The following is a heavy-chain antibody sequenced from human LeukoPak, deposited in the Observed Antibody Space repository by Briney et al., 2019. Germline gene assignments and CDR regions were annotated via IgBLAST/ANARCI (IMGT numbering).Heavy chain of an antibody. V-gene: IGHV3-15*01. J-gene: IGHJ4*02. D-gene: IGHD6-13*01. CDR1: GFTFSEAW. CDR3: KTDVRWDPAGY. CDR2: IKSKSDGATI. Sequence: TGGSLRLSCAASGFTFSEAWMSWVRQAPGKGLEWVCRIKSKSDGATIVYDAPMKGRLSISGDDSENTMYLPMSRLKTEDTAVYYCKTDVRWDPAGYWGQGTLVTDSS.